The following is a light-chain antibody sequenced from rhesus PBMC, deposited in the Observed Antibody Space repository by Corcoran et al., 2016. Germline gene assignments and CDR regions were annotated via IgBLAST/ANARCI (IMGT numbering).Light chain of an antibody. CDR2: EVS. CDR1: SSDIGAYNR. V-gene: IGLV2-13*03. J-gene: IGLJ3*01. CDR3: SSDASSSPVL. Sequence: QAAPTQSPSVSGSPGQSVTISCTGTSSDIGAYNRVSWYQQHPGKAPKLMIYEVSKRPSGVSDRFSGSKSGNTASRTLPGPQAGDEADYYYSSDASSSPVLFGGGHRLTVL.